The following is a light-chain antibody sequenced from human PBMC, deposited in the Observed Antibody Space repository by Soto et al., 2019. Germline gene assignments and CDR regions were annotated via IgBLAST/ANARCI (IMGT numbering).Light chain of an antibody. CDR1: QTVRTY. CDR2: AAS. V-gene: IGKV1-39*01. Sequence: DIQMTRSPSSLSASVGDSVTITCRASQTVRTYLNWYQKKPGKAPTLLVYAASTLESAVPPRFSGAGSETDFTLTISGLQPEDFATYYCQQTFSTPITFGQGTRLE. J-gene: IGKJ5*01. CDR3: QQTFSTPIT.